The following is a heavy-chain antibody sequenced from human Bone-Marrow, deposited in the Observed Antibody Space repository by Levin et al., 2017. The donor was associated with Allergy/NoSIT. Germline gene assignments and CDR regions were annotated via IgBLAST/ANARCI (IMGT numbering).Heavy chain of an antibody. V-gene: IGHV3-66*02. D-gene: IGHD3-10*01. Sequence: GGSLRLSCVASEIIVSSSYMTWVRQAPQKGLEWVSVLFSDGGAFYADSVKGRFTISRDSMRNTLFLQMDSLGADDTAVYYCASGGLWLANYYYYHMDVWGKGTTVVVSS. CDR1: EIIVSSSY. CDR2: LFSDGGA. J-gene: IGHJ6*03. CDR3: ASGGLWLANYYYYHMDV.